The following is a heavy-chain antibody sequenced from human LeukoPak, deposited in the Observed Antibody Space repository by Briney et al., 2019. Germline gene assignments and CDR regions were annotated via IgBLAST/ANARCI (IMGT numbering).Heavy chain of an antibody. Sequence: GESLKISCKGSGYSFTSYWIGWVRQMPGKGLEWMGIIYPGDSDTRYSPSFQGQVTISADKSISTAYLQWSSLKASDTAMYYCARAYCGGDCCPEAFDIWGQGTMVTVSS. D-gene: IGHD2-21*02. J-gene: IGHJ3*02. V-gene: IGHV5-51*01. CDR1: GYSFTSYW. CDR3: ARAYCGGDCCPEAFDI. CDR2: IYPGDSDT.